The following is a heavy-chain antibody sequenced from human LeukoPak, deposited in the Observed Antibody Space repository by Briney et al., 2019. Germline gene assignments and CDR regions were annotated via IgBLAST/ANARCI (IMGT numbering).Heavy chain of an antibody. CDR2: INPNGDST. Sequence: ASVKVSCKASGYTFTNYYMHWVRQAPGQGLEWMGIINPNGDSTSFAQKFQGRVTMTRDTSTSTVYMDLSSLRSDDTPVYYCARDQGYCSSTSCYTRDAFDIWGQGTMVTVSS. V-gene: IGHV1-46*01. D-gene: IGHD2-2*02. CDR3: ARDQGYCSSTSCYTRDAFDI. J-gene: IGHJ3*02. CDR1: GYTFTNYY.